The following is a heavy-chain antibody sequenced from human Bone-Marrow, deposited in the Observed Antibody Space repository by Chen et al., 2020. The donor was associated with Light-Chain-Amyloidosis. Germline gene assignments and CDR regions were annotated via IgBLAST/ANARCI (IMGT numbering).Heavy chain of an antibody. J-gene: IGHJ4*02. D-gene: IGHD5-12*01. CDR3: ARRRDGYNFDY. V-gene: IGHV5-51*01. CDR1: GYTFPNYW. Sequence: GESLKISCKGSGYTFPNYWNGWVRQMPGKGLEWMGVIYPDDSDARYSPSFEGQVTISADKSNTTAYLQWRSLKASDTAMYYCARRRDGYNFDYWGQGTLVTVSS. CDR2: IYPDDSDA.